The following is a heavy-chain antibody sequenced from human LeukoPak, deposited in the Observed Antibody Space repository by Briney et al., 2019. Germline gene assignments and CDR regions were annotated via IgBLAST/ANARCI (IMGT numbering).Heavy chain of an antibody. D-gene: IGHD5-24*01. CDR3: ARQGNGYSRVDY. J-gene: IGHJ4*02. CDR1: DYSISSGYY. Sequence: PSETLSLTCAVSDYSISSGYYWGWIRQPPGKGLEWIGSIYHSGNTYYNPPLKSRFTISIDTSKNQFFLKVNSVTAADTATYYCARQGNGYSRVDYWGQGTLVTVSS. V-gene: IGHV4-38-2*01. CDR2: IYHSGNT.